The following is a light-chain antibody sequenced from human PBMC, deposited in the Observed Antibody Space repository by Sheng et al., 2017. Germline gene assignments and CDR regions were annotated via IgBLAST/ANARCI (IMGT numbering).Light chain of an antibody. CDR1: QSIRQR. Sequence: AIQMTQSPSSLSASVGDRVTITCRASQSIRQRVVWYQQRPGKAPKLLIFSASNLETGVPSTFSGSGSGTDFTLTISSLRPEDFSTYYCLQVYNYPYTFGQGTKVEI. CDR3: LQVYNYPYT. J-gene: IGKJ2*01. CDR2: SAS. V-gene: IGKV1-6*02.